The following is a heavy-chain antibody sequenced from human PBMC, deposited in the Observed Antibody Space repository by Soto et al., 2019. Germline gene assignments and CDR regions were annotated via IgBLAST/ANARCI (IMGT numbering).Heavy chain of an antibody. CDR3: AKRLRAAAGDQTYFDY. V-gene: IGHV3-23*01. CDR2: ISGSGGST. Sequence: GGSLRLSCAASGFTFSSYAMSWVRQAPGKGLEWVSAISGSGGSTYYADSVKGRFTISRDNSKNTLYLQMNSLRAEDTAVYYCAKRLRAAAGDQTYFDYWGQGTLVTVSS. D-gene: IGHD6-13*01. J-gene: IGHJ4*02. CDR1: GFTFSSYA.